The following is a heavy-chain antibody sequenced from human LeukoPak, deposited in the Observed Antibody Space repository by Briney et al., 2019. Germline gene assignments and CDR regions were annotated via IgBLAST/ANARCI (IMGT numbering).Heavy chain of an antibody. CDR1: GYSFTSQW. CDR2: IYPGDSDT. D-gene: IGHD1-26*01. CDR3: ASTIVGATFDY. Sequence: GESLKISCKGSGYSFTSQWIGWVRQMPGKGLEWMGIIYPGDSDTRYRPSFQGQVTISADKSISTAYLHWSSLKASDTAMYYCASTIVGATFDYWGQGTLVTVSS. V-gene: IGHV5-51*01. J-gene: IGHJ4*02.